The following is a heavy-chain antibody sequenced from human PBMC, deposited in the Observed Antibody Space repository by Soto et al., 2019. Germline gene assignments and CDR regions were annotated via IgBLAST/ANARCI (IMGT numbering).Heavy chain of an antibody. V-gene: IGHV3-33*01. CDR2: IWYDGSNK. CDR3: ARSEGSGWTPFGDY. CDR1: GFTFSSYG. Sequence: QVQLVESGGGVVQPGRSLRLSCAASGFTFSSYGMHWVRQAPGKGLEWVAVIWYDGSNKYYADSVKGRFTISRDNSKNTMYLRMNNLSGQDTAVYYCARSEGSGWTPFGDYWGQGTLVTVSS. J-gene: IGHJ4*02. D-gene: IGHD6-19*01.